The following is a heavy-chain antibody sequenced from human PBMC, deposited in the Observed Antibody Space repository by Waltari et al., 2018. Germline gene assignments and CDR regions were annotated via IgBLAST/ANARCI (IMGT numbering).Heavy chain of an antibody. V-gene: IGHV4-59*11. Sequence: QVQLQDSGPGLVKPSETLSLTCTVPGGSISSHHWSWIRPPPGRGLEWIGYISNSGSTNYNPSLKSRVTISVDTSRNQFSLSLSSVTAADTAVYYCARDLVDCSGGSCRRLDYMDVWGKGTTVTVSS. J-gene: IGHJ6*03. CDR3: ARDLVDCSGGSCRRLDYMDV. CDR1: GGSISSHH. CDR2: ISNSGST. D-gene: IGHD2-15*01.